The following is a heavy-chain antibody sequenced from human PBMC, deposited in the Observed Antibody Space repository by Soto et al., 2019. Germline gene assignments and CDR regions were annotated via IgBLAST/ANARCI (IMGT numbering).Heavy chain of an antibody. CDR2: MNPNSGNT. CDR3: ARRYGDYGMDV. CDR1: GYTFTRYD. J-gene: IGHJ6*02. V-gene: IGHV1-8*03. Sequence: ASVKVSCKASGYTFTRYDINWVRQATGQGLEWMGWMNPNSGNTGYAQKFQGHVTISTDKSISTAYLQWSSLKASDTAMYFCARRYGDYGMDVWGQGTTVTVSS. D-gene: IGHD4-17*01.